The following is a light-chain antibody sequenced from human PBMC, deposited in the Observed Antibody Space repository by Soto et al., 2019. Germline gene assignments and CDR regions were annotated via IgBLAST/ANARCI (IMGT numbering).Light chain of an antibody. V-gene: IGKV3-20*01. CDR1: QSVSSN. J-gene: IGKJ5*01. CDR3: QQYGSSPIT. CDR2: GAS. Sequence: EIVLTQSPGTLSLSPGERATLSCRPSQSVSSNLAWYHQKPGQAPRLLIYGASSRATGIPDRFSGSGSGTDFTLTISRLESEDSAVYYCQQYGSSPITFGQGTRLEIK.